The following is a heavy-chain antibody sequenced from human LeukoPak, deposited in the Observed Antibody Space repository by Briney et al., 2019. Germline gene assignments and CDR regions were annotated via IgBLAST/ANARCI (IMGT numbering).Heavy chain of an antibody. CDR3: ARDLDYGDYSSHYMDV. J-gene: IGHJ6*03. V-gene: IGHV1-46*01. CDR1: GYTFTSYY. CDR2: INPSGGST. Sequence: ASVKVSCKASGYTFTSYYMHWVRQAPGQGLEWMGIINPSGGSTSYAQKFQGRVTMTRDMSTSTVYMELSSLRSEDTAVYYCARDLDYGDYSSHYMDVWGKGTTVTVS. D-gene: IGHD4-17*01.